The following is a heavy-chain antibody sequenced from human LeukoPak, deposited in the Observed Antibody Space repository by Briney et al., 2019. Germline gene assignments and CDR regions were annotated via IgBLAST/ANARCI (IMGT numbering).Heavy chain of an antibody. CDR1: GFAFPNAW. V-gene: IGHV3-15*01. D-gene: IGHD6-6*01. CDR3: TTPRQHYYYYMDV. Sequence: PGGSLRLSCAASGFAFPNAWVNWVRQAPGKGLEWVGHIKSKGNGGTIDYAAPVKGRFTISRDDSKNTLYLQMNSLKTEDTAVYYCTTPRQHYYYYMDVWGKGTTVTVSS. J-gene: IGHJ6*03. CDR2: IKSKGNGGTI.